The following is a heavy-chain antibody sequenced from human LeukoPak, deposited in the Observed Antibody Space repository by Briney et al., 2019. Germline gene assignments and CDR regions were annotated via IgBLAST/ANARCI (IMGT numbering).Heavy chain of an antibody. Sequence: SETLSLTCTVSGGSISSYYWSWIRQPPGKGLEWIGYIYYSGSTNYNPSLKSRVTISVDTSKNQFSLKLSSVTAADTAVYYCARDGGAYYYYYMDVWGKGTTVTVSS. D-gene: IGHD2-21*01. V-gene: IGHV4-59*01. CDR3: ARDGGAYYYYYMDV. CDR1: GGSISSYY. J-gene: IGHJ6*03. CDR2: IYYSGST.